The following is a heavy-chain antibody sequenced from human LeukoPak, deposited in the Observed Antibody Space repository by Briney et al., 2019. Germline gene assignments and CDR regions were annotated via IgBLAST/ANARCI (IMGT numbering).Heavy chain of an antibody. Sequence: GGSLRLSCAVSGFTFNIYWMSWVRQAPGKGLEWVTNIKQDGSEKYYVDSMKGRFTISRNNGKNSLYLQMNSLRAEDTAVYYCARDNGYCSGGTCYHYYMDVWGKGTTVTISS. J-gene: IGHJ6*03. D-gene: IGHD2-15*01. CDR1: GFTFNIYW. CDR2: IKQDGSEK. V-gene: IGHV3-7*01. CDR3: ARDNGYCSGGTCYHYYMDV.